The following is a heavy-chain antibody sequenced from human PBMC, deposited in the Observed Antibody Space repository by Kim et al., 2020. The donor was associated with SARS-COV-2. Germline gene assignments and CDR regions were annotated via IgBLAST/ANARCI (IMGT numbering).Heavy chain of an antibody. V-gene: IGHV3-21*01. CDR3: ARGKAAAGTGLFDP. D-gene: IGHD6-13*01. CDR2: IIIISSYI. CDR1: GFTFSSYS. J-gene: IGHJ5*02. Sequence: GGSLRLSCAASGFTFSSYSMNWVRQAPGNGLEWVSSIIIISSYIYYADSVMGRFTISRDTAKNSLYLQMNSLRAEDTAVYYCARGKAAAGTGLFDPWGQGTLVTVSS.